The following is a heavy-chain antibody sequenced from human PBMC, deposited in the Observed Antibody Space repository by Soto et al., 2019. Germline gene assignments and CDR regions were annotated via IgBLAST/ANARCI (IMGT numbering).Heavy chain of an antibody. CDR3: TGYCSSTSCYEGHGMDV. CDR2: IYYSGST. D-gene: IGHD2-2*01. CDR1: GGSISSGDYY. J-gene: IGHJ6*02. V-gene: IGHV4-30-4*01. Sequence: SETLSLTCTVSGGSISSGDYYWSWIRQPPGKGLEWIGYIYYSGSTYYNPSLKSRVTISVDTSKNQFSLKLSSVTAADTAVYYCTGYCSSTSCYEGHGMDVWGQGTTVTVS.